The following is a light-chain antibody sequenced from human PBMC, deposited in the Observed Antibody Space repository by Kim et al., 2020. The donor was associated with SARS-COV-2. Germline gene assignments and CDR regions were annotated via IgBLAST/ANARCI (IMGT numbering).Light chain of an antibody. J-gene: IGLJ1*01. CDR1: SNKVGNQG. Sequence: RQTATRTWPGNSNKVGNQGTCGLQQHQGNPTKLLADRNDNRSSGISERFSASRSGNTASLTITGLQPEDEADYYCSAWDSSLSAYLFGTGTKVTVL. CDR3: SAWDSSLSAYL. CDR2: RND. V-gene: IGLV10-54*01.